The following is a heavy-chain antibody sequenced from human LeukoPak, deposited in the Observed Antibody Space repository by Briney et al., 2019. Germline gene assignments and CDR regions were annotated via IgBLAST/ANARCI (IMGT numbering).Heavy chain of an antibody. Sequence: PGGSLRLSCAATGFTFSSYAMTWVRQAPGKGLEWVSGISAGGDTIYYADSVKGRFTISRDNSKNTLYLQMNSLRAEDTAIYYCAKDRIAAAGTVDYWGQGTLVIVSS. CDR3: AKDRIAAAGTVDY. D-gene: IGHD6-13*01. J-gene: IGHJ4*02. V-gene: IGHV3-23*01. CDR2: ISAGGDTI. CDR1: GFTFSSYA.